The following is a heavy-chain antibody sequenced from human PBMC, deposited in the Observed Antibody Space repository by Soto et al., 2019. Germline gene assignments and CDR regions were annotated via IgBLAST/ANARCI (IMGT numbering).Heavy chain of an antibody. CDR3: AKDPGREVGAKLSAFDI. CDR2: ISYDGSNK. CDR1: GFTFSSYG. V-gene: IGHV3-30*18. J-gene: IGHJ3*02. Sequence: GGSLRLSCAASGFTFSSYGMHWVRQAPGKGLEWVAVISYDGSNKYYADSVKGRFTISRDNSKNTLYLQMNSLRAEDTAVYYGAKDPGREVGAKLSAFDIWGQGTMVTVSS. D-gene: IGHD1-26*01.